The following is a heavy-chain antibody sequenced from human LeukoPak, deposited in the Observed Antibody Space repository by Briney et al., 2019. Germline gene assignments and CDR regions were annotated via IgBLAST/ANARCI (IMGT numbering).Heavy chain of an antibody. Sequence: GGSLRLSCAASGFTFSSYAMHWVRQAPGKGLEYVSAISSNGGSTYYANSVKGRFTISRDNSKNTLYLQMGSLRVEDTAVYYCTRVRSPNWFDPWGQGTLVTVSS. CDR1: GFTFSSYA. V-gene: IGHV3-64*01. CDR3: TRVRSPNWFDP. J-gene: IGHJ5*02. CDR2: ISSNGGST. D-gene: IGHD1-26*01.